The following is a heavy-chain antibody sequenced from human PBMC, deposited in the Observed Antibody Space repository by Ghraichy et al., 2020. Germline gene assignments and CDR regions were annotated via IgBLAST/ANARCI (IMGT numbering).Heavy chain of an antibody. CDR2: INPSGGST. J-gene: IGHJ3*02. D-gene: IGHD3-16*01. V-gene: IGHV1-46*01. CDR1: GSTFTTYY. Sequence: ASVKVSCKASGSTFTTYYIHWVRQSPGQGLEWMGIINPSGGSTSYAQKFQGRVTMTRDTSTSTVYMELSSLRSEDTAVYYCARGGSWGDAFDIWGQGTMVTVSS. CDR3: ARGGSWGDAFDI.